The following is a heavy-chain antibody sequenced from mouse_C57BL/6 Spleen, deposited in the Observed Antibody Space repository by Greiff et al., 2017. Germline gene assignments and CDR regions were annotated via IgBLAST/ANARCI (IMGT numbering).Heavy chain of an antibody. V-gene: IGHV1-15*01. J-gene: IGHJ2*01. D-gene: IGHD1-2*01. CDR1: GYTFTDYE. CDR3: TRRLFDY. CDR2: IDPETGGT. Sequence: QVQLQQSGAELVRPGASVMLSCKASGYTFTDYEMHWVKQTPVHGLEWIGAIDPETGGTAYNQKFKGKAILTADKSSSTAYMELRSLTSEDSAVYYCTRRLFDYWGQGTTLTVSS.